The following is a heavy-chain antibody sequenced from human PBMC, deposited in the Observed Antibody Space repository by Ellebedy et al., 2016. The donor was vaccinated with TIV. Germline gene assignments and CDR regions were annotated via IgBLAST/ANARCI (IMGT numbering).Heavy chain of an antibody. CDR1: GFDFSYYW. J-gene: IGHJ4*02. CDR3: ARSAFYGGKGYYFDY. V-gene: IGHV3-74*01. D-gene: IGHD4-23*01. Sequence: GESLKISXAASGFDFSYYWIHWVRQAPGKGLVRVSRINTDGSTTNYADSVKGRFTISRDNAKNTLYLQMNSLRAEDTAVYYCARSAFYGGKGYYFDYWGQGTLVTVSS. CDR2: INTDGSTT.